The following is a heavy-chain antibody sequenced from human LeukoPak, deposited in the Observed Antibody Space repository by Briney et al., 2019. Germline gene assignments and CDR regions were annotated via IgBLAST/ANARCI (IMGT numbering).Heavy chain of an antibody. D-gene: IGHD6-6*01. CDR3: ASRAGDEYSSPNWFDP. Sequence: SVKVSCKASGGTSSSYAISWVRQAPGQGLEWMGGIIPIFGTANYAQKFQGRVTITTDESTSTAYMELSSLRSEDTAVYYCASRAGDEYSSPNWFDPWGQGTLVTVSS. CDR1: GGTSSSYA. J-gene: IGHJ5*02. V-gene: IGHV1-69*05. CDR2: IIPIFGTA.